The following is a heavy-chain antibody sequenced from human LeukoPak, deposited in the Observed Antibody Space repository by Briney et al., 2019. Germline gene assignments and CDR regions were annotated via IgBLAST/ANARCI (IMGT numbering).Heavy chain of an antibody. CDR3: ARSYYDFWSGYYPPNYYYYMDV. V-gene: IGHV4-4*07. D-gene: IGHD3-3*01. CDR2: IYTSGST. J-gene: IGHJ6*03. CDR1: GGSISSYY. Sequence: KSSETLSLTCTVSGGSISSYYWSWIRQPAGKGLEWIGRIYTSGSTNYNPSLKSRVTMSVDTSKNQFSLKLSSVTAADTAVYYCARSYYDFWSGYYPPNYYYYMDVWGKGTTVTVSS.